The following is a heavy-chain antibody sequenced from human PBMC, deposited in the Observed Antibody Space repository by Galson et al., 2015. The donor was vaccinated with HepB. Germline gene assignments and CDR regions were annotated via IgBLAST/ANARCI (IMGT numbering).Heavy chain of an antibody. CDR2: ISYDGSNK. D-gene: IGHD3-22*01. V-gene: IGHV3-30*04. CDR3: ARYPDDTNGYYYTFDY. Sequence: SLRLSCAASGFTFSDFALHWVRQAPGKGLEWVALISYDGSNKYYADSVKGRFTISRDSSKNTLYLQRNSLSDEDPAVDYCARYPDDTNGYYYTFDYWGQGTLVTVSS. J-gene: IGHJ4*02. CDR1: GFTFSDFA.